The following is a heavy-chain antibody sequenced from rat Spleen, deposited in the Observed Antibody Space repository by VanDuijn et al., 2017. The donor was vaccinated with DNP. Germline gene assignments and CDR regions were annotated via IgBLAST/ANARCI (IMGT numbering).Heavy chain of an antibody. J-gene: IGHJ4*01. V-gene: IGHV5-19*01. CDR2: ISTGGGNT. CDR3: TRESWGYVMDA. D-gene: IGHD1-7*01. Sequence: EVQLVESGGGLVQPGRSLKLSCAASKFSFSNYGIHWIRQAPTKGLEWVASISTGGGNTYYRDSVKGRFTISRDNAKSTLYLQMNSLQTDDTAIYYCTRESWGYVMDAWGQGASVTVSS. CDR1: KFSFSNYG.